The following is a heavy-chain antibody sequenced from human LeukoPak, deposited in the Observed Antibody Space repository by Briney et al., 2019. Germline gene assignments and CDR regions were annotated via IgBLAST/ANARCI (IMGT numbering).Heavy chain of an antibody. J-gene: IGHJ4*02. V-gene: IGHV3-21*01. D-gene: IGHD6-13*01. Sequence: GGSLRLSCVASGFPFPTYAMMWVRQAPGKGLEWVSSISSSSSYIYYADSVKGRFTISRDNAKNSLYLQMNSLRAEDTAVYYCARDKYAAAGTLGYWGQGTLVTVSS. CDR3: ARDKYAAAGTLGY. CDR2: ISSSSSYI. CDR1: GFPFPTYA.